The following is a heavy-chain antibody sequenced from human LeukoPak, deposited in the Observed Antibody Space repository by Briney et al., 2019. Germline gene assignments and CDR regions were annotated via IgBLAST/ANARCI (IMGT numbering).Heavy chain of an antibody. CDR1: GFTFSTYW. CDR2: VNGGGTST. J-gene: IGHJ4*02. V-gene: IGHV3-74*01. CDR3: ARGAGGLDY. D-gene: IGHD6-13*01. Sequence: QPGGSLRLSCAASGFTFSTYWMHWVRQVPGKGLVWVSHVNGGGTSTSYVGSVKGRFTISRDNAKNMLYLQMNSLRADDTAVYYRARGAGGLDYWGQGILVTVSS.